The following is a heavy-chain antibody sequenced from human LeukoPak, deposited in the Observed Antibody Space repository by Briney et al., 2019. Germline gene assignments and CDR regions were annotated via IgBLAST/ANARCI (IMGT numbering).Heavy chain of an antibody. CDR3: ARGKVGATTD. V-gene: IGHV3-53*04. J-gene: IGHJ4*02. CDR2: IYSGGST. CDR1: GFTVSSNY. Sequence: PGGSLRLSCAASGFTVSSNYMSWVRQAPGKGLEWVSVIYSGGSTYYADSVKGRFTIPGHNSKNTLYLQMNSLRAEDTAVYYCARGKVGATTDWGQGTLVTVSS. D-gene: IGHD1-26*01.